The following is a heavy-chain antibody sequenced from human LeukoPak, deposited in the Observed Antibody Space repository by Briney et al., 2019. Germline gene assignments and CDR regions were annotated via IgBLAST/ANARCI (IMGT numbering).Heavy chain of an antibody. CDR1: GFTFSSYA. CDR3: ARDFDDVNSNYYYIPEY. J-gene: IGHJ4*02. Sequence: GGSLRLSCAASGFTFSSYAMSWVRQAPGKRLEWVWAISGSGGSTYYADSVKGRFTLSRDNSKNTLYLQMNSLRAEDTAVYYCARDFDDVNSNYYYIPEYWGQGVLVTVSS. D-gene: IGHD3-22*01. CDR2: ISGSGGST. V-gene: IGHV3-23*01.